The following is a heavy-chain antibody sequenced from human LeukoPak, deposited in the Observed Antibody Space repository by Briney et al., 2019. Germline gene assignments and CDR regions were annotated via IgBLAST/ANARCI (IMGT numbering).Heavy chain of an antibody. J-gene: IGHJ4*02. CDR1: GGTFSSYA. CDR3: ARVLQDYYDSSGYYGGYFDY. D-gene: IGHD3-22*01. CDR2: IIPIFGTA. V-gene: IGHV1-69*13. Sequence: SVKVSCKASGGTFSSYAISWVRQAPGQGLEWMGGIIPIFGTANYAQKFQGRVTITADESTSTACMELSSLRSEDTAVYYCARVLQDYYDSSGYYGGYFDYWGQGTLVTVSS.